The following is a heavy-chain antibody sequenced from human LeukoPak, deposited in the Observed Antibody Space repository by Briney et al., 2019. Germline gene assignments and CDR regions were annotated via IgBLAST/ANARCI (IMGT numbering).Heavy chain of an antibody. J-gene: IGHJ4*02. CDR3: ARRGVVIRVILVGFHKEAYYFDS. D-gene: IGHD3-22*01. CDR2: IYSGGST. Sequence: GGSLRLSCAASGFVVSSNYMTWVRQAPGKGLEWVSIIYSGGSTYDADSVKGRFTISRDNPKNTLYLQMNSLGAEDTAVYFCARRGVVIRVILVGFHKEAYYFDSWGQGALVTVSS. V-gene: IGHV3-53*01. CDR1: GFVVSSNY.